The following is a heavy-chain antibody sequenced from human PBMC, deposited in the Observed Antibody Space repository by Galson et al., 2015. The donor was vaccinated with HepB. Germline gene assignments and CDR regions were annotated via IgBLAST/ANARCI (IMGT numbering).Heavy chain of an antibody. CDR2: ISSSSSYI. D-gene: IGHD5-12*01. Sequence: SLRLSCAASGFTFSSYSMNWVRQAPGKGLEWVSSISSSSSYIYYADSVKGRFTISRDNAKNSLYLQMNSLRAEDTAVYYCARGSVAYSGYDWGYYYMDVWGKGTTVTVSS. V-gene: IGHV3-21*01. CDR3: ARGSVAYSGYDWGYYYMDV. J-gene: IGHJ6*03. CDR1: GFTFSSYS.